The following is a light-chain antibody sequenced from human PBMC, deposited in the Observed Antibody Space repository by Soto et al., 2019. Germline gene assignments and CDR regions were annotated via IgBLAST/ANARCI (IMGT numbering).Light chain of an antibody. V-gene: IGKV3-20*01. CDR2: GAS. CDR1: QSVSHNY. CDR3: QQYDRSWT. J-gene: IGKJ1*01. Sequence: EIVLTQSPGTLSLSPGERATLSCRASQSVSHNYLAWYQQKPGQSPTLLIYGASSRATVIPDRFSGSGSGTDFILTISILEPEDFAVYYCQQYDRSWTFGQGTKVEIK.